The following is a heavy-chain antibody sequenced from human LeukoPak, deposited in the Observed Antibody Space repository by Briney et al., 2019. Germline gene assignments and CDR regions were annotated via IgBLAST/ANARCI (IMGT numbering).Heavy chain of an antibody. D-gene: IGHD4/OR15-4a*01. CDR2: ISAYNGNT. CDR1: GYTFTGYY. V-gene: IGHV1-18*04. CDR3: AASLGAHRAFDI. J-gene: IGHJ3*02. Sequence: ASVNVSCKASGYTFTGYYMHWVRQAPGQGLEWMGWISAYNGNTNYAQKLQGRVTMTTDTSTSTAYMELRSLRSDDTAVYYCAASLGAHRAFDIWGQGTMVTVSS.